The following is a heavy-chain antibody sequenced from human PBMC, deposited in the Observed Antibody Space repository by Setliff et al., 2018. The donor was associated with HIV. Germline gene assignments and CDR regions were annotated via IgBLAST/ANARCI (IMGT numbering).Heavy chain of an antibody. CDR3: ARRQWGTSAYYEFFQQ. CDR2: IYDSGVT. D-gene: IGHD3-3*01. V-gene: IGHV4-59*11. J-gene: IGHJ1*01. Sequence: SETLSLTCTVSGATISRHFWSWIRQSPGKVLGWIGTIYDSGVTKYNPSLKTRVSVSVDTSRSHLSLSLTSVTPADTAVYYCARRQWGTSAYYEFFQQWGQGSLVTVSS. CDR1: GATISRHF.